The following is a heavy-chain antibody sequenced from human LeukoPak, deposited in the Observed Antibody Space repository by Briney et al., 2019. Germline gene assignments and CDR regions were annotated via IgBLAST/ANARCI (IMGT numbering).Heavy chain of an antibody. CDR1: GGTFSSYA. CDR2: IIPIFGTA. CDR3: AREGYCSGGSCYDY. V-gene: IGHV1-69*05. J-gene: IGHJ4*02. Sequence: SVKVSCKASGGTFSSYAISWVRQAPGQGLEWMGGIIPIFGTANYVQKFQGRVTITTDESTSTAYMELSSLRSEDTAVYYCAREGYCSGGSCYDYWGQRTLVTVSS. D-gene: IGHD2-15*01.